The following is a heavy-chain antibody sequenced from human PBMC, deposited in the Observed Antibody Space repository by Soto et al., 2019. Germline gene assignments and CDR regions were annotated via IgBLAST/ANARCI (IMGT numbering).Heavy chain of an antibody. CDR1: GFTFGDYA. J-gene: IGHJ4*02. D-gene: IGHD3-9*01. Sequence: GGSLRLSCTASGFTFGDYAMSWFRQAPGKGLEWVGFIRSKAYGGTTEYAASVKGRFTISRDDSKSIAYLQMNSLKTEDTAVYYCTRGGPLRYFDWLILFAIWGQGTLVTVSS. V-gene: IGHV3-49*03. CDR2: IRSKAYGGTT. CDR3: TRGGPLRYFDWLILFAI.